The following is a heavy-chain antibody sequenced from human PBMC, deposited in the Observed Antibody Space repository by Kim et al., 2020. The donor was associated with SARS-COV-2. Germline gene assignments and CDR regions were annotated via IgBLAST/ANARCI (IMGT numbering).Heavy chain of an antibody. J-gene: IGHJ4*02. CDR1: GFTVSSNY. D-gene: IGHD3-10*01. CDR2: IYSGGST. V-gene: IGHV3-53*01. Sequence: GGSLRLSCAASGFTVSSNYMSWVRQAPGKGLEWVSVIYSGGSTYYADSVKGRFTISRDNSKNTLYLQMNSLRAEDTAVYYCARGLGITMVRGPNKNWGQGTLVTVSS. CDR3: ARGLGITMVRGPNKN.